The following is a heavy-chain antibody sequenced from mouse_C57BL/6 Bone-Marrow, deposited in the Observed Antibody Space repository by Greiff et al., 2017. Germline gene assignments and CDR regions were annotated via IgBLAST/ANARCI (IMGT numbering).Heavy chain of an antibody. J-gene: IGHJ2*01. CDR3: ANPYYGSSSWYFDY. CDR2: IYPRDGST. D-gene: IGHD1-1*01. CDR1: GYTFTDHT. Sequence: VQGVESDAELVKPGASVKISCKVSGYTFTDHTIHWMKQRPEQGLEWIGYIYPRDGSTKYNEKFKGKATLTADKSSSTAYMQHNNLPSENSAVDVCANPYYGSSSWYFDYWGKGTTLTVSS. V-gene: IGHV1-78*01.